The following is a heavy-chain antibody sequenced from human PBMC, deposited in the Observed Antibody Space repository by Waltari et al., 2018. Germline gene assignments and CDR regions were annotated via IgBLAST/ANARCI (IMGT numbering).Heavy chain of an antibody. CDR2: MNDSGRT. J-gene: IGHJ6*03. CDR1: GGSLSGYH. CDR3: ARVFGYYYYYMDV. V-gene: IGHV4-34*02. D-gene: IGHD3-3*01. Sequence: QVQLQQWGAGLLKPSETLYLTCDVSGGSLSGYHWTWIRQPPGKGLEWIGEMNDSGRTTYNPALDSRVTVSIDTANNQFSLRVRSVTAADTAVYYCARVFGYYYYYMDVWGKGTTVTISS.